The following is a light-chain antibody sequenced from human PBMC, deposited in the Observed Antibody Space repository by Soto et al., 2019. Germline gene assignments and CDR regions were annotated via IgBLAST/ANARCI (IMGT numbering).Light chain of an antibody. Sequence: IVLTHSPATLSVSPGEIATLSFRASQSVSTNLAWYQQKLCQSPRVLIYDASNRATGIPARFSGSGSGTDFSLTISRLEPEDFAVYYCQQRSNWPHFGQGTRLEIK. CDR2: DAS. V-gene: IGKV3-11*01. J-gene: IGKJ5*01. CDR3: QQRSNWPH. CDR1: QSVSTN.